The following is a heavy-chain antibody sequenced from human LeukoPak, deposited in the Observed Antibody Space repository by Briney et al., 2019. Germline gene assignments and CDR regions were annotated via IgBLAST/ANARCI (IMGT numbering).Heavy chain of an antibody. CDR2: INHSGST. V-gene: IGHV4-34*01. CDR1: GGSFSGYY. D-gene: IGHD2-2*01. CDR3: AREGLDCSSTSCSNWFDP. J-gene: IGHJ5*02. Sequence: SETLSLTCAVYGGSFSGYYWTWIRQPPGKGLEWIGEINHSGSTNYNPSLKSRITISVDTSKNQFSLKLSSVTAADTAVYYCAREGLDCSSTSCSNWFDPWGQGTLVTVSS.